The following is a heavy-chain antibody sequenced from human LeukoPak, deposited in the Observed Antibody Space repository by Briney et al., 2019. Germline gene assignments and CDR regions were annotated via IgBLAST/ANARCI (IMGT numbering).Heavy chain of an antibody. J-gene: IGHJ6*02. CDR1: GGSISSYY. CDR2: IYTSGST. V-gene: IGHV4-4*07. Sequence: PSETLPLTCTVSGGSISSYYWSWIRQPAGKGLEWIGRIYTSGSTNYNPSLKSRVTMSVDTSKNQFSLKLSSVTAADTAVYYCARDLYKSGWLVRGMDVWGQGTTVTVSS. D-gene: IGHD6-19*01. CDR3: ARDLYKSGWLVRGMDV.